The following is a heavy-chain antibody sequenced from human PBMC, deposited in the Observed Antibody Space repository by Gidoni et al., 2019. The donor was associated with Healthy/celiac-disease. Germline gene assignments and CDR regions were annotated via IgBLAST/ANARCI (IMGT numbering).Heavy chain of an antibody. CDR1: GFTFSSYA. D-gene: IGHD3-22*01. CDR2: ISGSGGST. Sequence: EVQLVESGGGLVQPGGSLRLSCAASGFTFSSYAMSWVRQAPGKGLEWVSAISGSGGSTYYADSVKGRFTISRDNAKNTLYLQMNSLRAEDTAVYYCAKERITMILEGEAFDIWGQGTMVTVSS. V-gene: IGHV3-23*04. J-gene: IGHJ3*02. CDR3: AKERITMILEGEAFDI.